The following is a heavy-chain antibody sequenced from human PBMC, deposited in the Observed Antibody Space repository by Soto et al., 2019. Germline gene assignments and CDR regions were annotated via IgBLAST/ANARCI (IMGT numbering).Heavy chain of an antibody. J-gene: IGHJ5*02. V-gene: IGHV4-30-2*01. D-gene: IGHD3-22*01. CDR2: IYHTGTT. Sequence: PSETLSLTCTVSGGSINSGGYSWTWIRQPPGKGLEWIGFIYHTGTTYYNPSLKSRVTISVDRSKNQFSLKLNSVTAADTAVYYCARGANYYDSSGSSWFDPWGQGALVTVSS. CDR1: GGSINSGGYS. CDR3: ARGANYYDSSGSSWFDP.